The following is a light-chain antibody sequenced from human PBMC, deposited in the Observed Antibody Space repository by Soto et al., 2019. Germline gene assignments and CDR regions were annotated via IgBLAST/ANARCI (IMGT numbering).Light chain of an antibody. CDR2: DVS. CDR3: SSYTSSSTQV. V-gene: IGLV2-14*03. CDR1: SSDVGGYNF. Sequence: QSALTQPASVSGSPGQSITISCTGTSSDVGGYNFVSWYQYHPGKAPKLMIYDVSNRPSGASTRFSGSKSGNTASLTISGLQAEDEAAYYCSSYTSSSTQVFGTGTKLTVL. J-gene: IGLJ1*01.